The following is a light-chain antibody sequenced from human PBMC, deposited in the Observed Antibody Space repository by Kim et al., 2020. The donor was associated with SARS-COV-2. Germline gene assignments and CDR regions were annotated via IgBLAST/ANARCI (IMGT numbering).Light chain of an antibody. CDR2: RDS. Sequence: VATGKTAGITCSGDKVGVKFFCWFQQKPGQSPVLVIYRDSKRPSGIPERFSGSNSGNTATLTISGTQAMDEADYYCQAWDSSTVVFGGGTQLTVL. CDR1: KVGVKF. V-gene: IGLV3-1*01. CDR3: QAWDSSTVV. J-gene: IGLJ2*01.